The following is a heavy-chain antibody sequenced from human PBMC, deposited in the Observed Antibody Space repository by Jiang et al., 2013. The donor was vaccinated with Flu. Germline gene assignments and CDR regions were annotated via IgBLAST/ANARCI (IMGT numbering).Heavy chain of an antibody. Sequence: PGRGRGVVAVMWYEGRHKYYADSVKDRFTIFRDNSKNTLYLQMNSLRAEDTAVYYCARGDYGDYYFHSWGQGTLVTVSS. D-gene: IGHD4-17*01. CDR3: ARGDYGDYYFHS. CDR2: MWYEGRHK. J-gene: IGHJ4*02. V-gene: IGHV3-33*01.